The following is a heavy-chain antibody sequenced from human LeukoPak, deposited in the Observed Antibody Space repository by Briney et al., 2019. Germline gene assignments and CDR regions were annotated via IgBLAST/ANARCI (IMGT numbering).Heavy chain of an antibody. D-gene: IGHD3-16*01. V-gene: IGHV3-30-3*01. CDR3: ARGARVTYAELDY. CDR2: ISYDGSNK. CDR1: GFTFSSYA. J-gene: IGHJ4*02. Sequence: PGGSLRLSCAASGFTFSSYAMSWVRQAPGKGLEWVAVISYDGSNKYYADSVKGRFTISRDNSKNTLYLQMNSLRAEDTAVYYCARGARVTYAELDYWGQGTLVTVSS.